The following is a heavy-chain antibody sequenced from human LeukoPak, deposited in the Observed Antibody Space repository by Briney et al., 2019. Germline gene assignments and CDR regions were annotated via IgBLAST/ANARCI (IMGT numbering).Heavy chain of an antibody. V-gene: IGHV3-7*01. CDR3: ASARYYDFWSGYYYYYYMDV. CDR1: GFTFSSYW. CDR2: IKQDGSEK. J-gene: IGHJ6*03. D-gene: IGHD3-3*01. Sequence: GGSLRLSCAASGFTFSSYWMSWVRQAPGKGLEWVANIKQDGSEKYYVDSVKGRFTISRDNAKNSLYLQMNSLRAEDTAVYYCASARYYDFWSGYYYYYYMDVWGKGTTVTVSS.